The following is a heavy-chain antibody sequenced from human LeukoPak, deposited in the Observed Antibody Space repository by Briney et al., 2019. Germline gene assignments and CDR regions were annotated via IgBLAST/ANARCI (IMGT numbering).Heavy chain of an antibody. CDR3: ARGYDDYVWGSPSD. V-gene: IGHV3-30-3*01. D-gene: IGHD3-16*01. Sequence: PGGSLRLSCAASGFTFSSYAMHWVRQAPGKGLEWVAVISYDGSNKYYADSVKGRLTITRDNSKNTMYLQMNSLRAEDTAVYYCARGYDDYVWGSPSDWGQGTLVTVSS. J-gene: IGHJ4*02. CDR1: GFTFSSYA. CDR2: ISYDGSNK.